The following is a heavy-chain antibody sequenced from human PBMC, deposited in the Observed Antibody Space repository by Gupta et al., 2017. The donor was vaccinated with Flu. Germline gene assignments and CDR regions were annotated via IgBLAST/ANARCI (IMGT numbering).Heavy chain of an antibody. V-gene: IGHV2-5*02. Sequence: QITLTESGPPRVTPTQTLMPTCTFSGFSLSTSGVGVGWIRMPPGRDLESLAFIYWDNDRRYNPSLKDRLTITKDTSKNQVVRTMANMDTVYTATYHCAHRGLLSGSLDVGWFDTWGQGTLVTVSS. D-gene: IGHD6-13*01. CDR3: AHRGLLSGSLDVGWFDT. CDR1: GFSLSTSGVG. CDR2: IYWDNDR. J-gene: IGHJ5*02.